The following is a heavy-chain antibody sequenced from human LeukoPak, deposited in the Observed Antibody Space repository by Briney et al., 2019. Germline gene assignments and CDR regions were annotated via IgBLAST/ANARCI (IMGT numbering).Heavy chain of an antibody. CDR3: ARVESYDILTGIDY. CDR1: GFTFSSYG. CDR2: IWYDGSNK. D-gene: IGHD3-9*01. Sequence: GGSLRLSCAASGFTFSSYGMHWVRQAPGKGLEWVAVIWYDGSNKYYADSVKGRFTISRDNSKNTLYLQMNSLRAEDTAVYYCARVESYDILTGIDYWGQGTLVTVSS. J-gene: IGHJ4*02. V-gene: IGHV3-33*08.